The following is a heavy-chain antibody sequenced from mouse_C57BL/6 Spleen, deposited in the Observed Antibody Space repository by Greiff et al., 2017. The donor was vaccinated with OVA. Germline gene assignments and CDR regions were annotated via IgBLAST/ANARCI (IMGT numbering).Heavy chain of an antibody. CDR1: GYTFTDYA. V-gene: IGHV1-67*01. Sequence: VQLQQSGPELVRPGVSVKISCKGSGYTFTDYAMHWVKQSHAKSLEWIGVISTYYGDASYNQKFKDKATMTVAKSSSTAYMELARLTSEDSAVDYCARNRRLPYAMDYWGQGTSVTVSS. J-gene: IGHJ4*01. CDR2: ISTYYGDA. D-gene: IGHD2-2*01. CDR3: ARNRRLPYAMDY.